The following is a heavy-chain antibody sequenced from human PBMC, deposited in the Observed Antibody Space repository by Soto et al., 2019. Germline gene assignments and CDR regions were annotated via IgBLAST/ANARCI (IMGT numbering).Heavy chain of an antibody. CDR3: TIGSWSGEVCDI. V-gene: IGHV1-69*02. CDR1: GGTFSTYS. J-gene: IGHJ3*02. Sequence: QVQLVQSGAEVKKPGSSVKVSCKDSGGTFSTYSMFWVRQAPGQGLEWMGRIIPMLGIRNYAQRFQDRVTITADKSTDTAHMELSSLRSEDTALYYCTIGSWSGEVCDIWGQGTMVTVSS. CDR2: IIPMLGIR. D-gene: IGHD2-21*01.